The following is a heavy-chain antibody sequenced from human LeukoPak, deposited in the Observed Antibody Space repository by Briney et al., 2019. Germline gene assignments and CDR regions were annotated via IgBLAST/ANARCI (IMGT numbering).Heavy chain of an antibody. CDR2: IYPGDSDT. D-gene: IGHD2-2*01. V-gene: IGHV5-51*01. J-gene: IGHJ3*02. Sequence: GEALKISCKGSGYRFTSYWIGWVRHMPGKGQGWMGIIYPGDSDTRYSPSFQGQVTISADKSISTAYLQWSSLKASDTAMYYCARLSQGVVVPAAHPDIWGQGTMVTVSS. CDR1: GYRFTSYW. CDR3: ARLSQGVVVPAAHPDI.